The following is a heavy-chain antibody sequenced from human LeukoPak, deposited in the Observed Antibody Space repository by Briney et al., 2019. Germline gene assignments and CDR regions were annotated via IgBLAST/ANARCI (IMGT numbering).Heavy chain of an antibody. CDR3: ARDANRKYSGYGNDY. J-gene: IGHJ4*02. CDR1: GYTFTSYY. D-gene: IGHD5-12*01. CDR2: INPSGGST. V-gene: IGHV1-46*01. Sequence: ASVKVSCKASGYTFTSYYMHWVRQAPGQGLEWMGIINPSGGSTSYAQKFQGRVTMTRDTSTSTVYMELSSLRSEDTAVYYCARDANRKYSGYGNDYWGQGTLVTVSS.